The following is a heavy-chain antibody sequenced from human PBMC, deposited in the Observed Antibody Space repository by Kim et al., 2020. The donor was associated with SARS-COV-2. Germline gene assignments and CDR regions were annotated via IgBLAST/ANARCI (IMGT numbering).Heavy chain of an antibody. CDR2: GST. J-gene: IGHJ3*02. CDR3: ARQGVAFDI. Sequence: GSTNYNPSLKSRVTISVDTSKNQFSLKLSSVTAADTAVYYCARQGVAFDIWGQGTMVTVSS. V-gene: IGHV4-34*01. D-gene: IGHD3-16*01.